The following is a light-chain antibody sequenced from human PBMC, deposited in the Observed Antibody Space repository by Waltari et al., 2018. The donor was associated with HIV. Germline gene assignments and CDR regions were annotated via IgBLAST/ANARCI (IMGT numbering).Light chain of an antibody. J-gene: IGLJ2*01. CDR3: AAWDDSLSGVV. Sequence: QSVLTQPPSASGTPGQRVTISCSGSSSNIGSNTVNWYQQLPGAAPKLLIYTNKRRPSGVPDRFAGSKSGTSASLAISGLQSEDEADYYCAAWDDSLSGVVFGGGTKLTVL. CDR2: TNK. CDR1: SSNIGSNT. V-gene: IGLV1-44*01.